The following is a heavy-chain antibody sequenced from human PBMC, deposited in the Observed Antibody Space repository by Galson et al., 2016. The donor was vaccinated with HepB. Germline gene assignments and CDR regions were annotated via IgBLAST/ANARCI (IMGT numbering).Heavy chain of an antibody. CDR3: VRDTLGKYYDTNGRLY. CDR1: GFTFTSYT. Sequence: SLRLSCAASGFTFTSYTMHWVRQAPGKGLEWMAVVSFDGFNKYYTDSVKGRFTISRDNSNNTLHLQLDSLRTEDTAVYYCVRDTLGKYYDTNGRLYWGRGTLVTVSS. CDR2: VSFDGFNK. J-gene: IGHJ4*02. D-gene: IGHD2-8*01. V-gene: IGHV3-30-3*01.